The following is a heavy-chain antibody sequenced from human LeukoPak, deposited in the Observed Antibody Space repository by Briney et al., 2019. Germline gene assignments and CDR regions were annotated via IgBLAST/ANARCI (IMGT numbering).Heavy chain of an antibody. J-gene: IGHJ4*02. CDR2: IIPIFGTA. CDR3: ARDLLKYGSNPYYFDY. V-gene: IGHV1-69*01. D-gene: IGHD3-10*01. CDR1: GFTFSSYA. Sequence: GGSLRLSCAASGFTFSSYAISWVRQAPGQGLEWMGGIIPIFGTANYAQKFQGRVTITADESTSTAYMELSSLRSEDTAVYYCARDLLKYGSNPYYFDYWGQGTLVTVSS.